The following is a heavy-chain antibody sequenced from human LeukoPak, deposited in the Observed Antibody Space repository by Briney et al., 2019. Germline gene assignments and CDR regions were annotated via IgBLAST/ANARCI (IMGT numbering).Heavy chain of an antibody. Sequence: GGSLRLSCAASGFTVSSNYMSWVRQAPGKGLEWVSVIYSGGSTYYADSVKGRFTISRDNSKNTLYLQMNSLRAEDTAVYYCAKDHLYSSSSAWFDPWGQGTLVTVSS. CDR1: GFTVSSNY. CDR3: AKDHLYSSSSAWFDP. V-gene: IGHV3-66*01. J-gene: IGHJ5*02. D-gene: IGHD6-6*01. CDR2: IYSGGST.